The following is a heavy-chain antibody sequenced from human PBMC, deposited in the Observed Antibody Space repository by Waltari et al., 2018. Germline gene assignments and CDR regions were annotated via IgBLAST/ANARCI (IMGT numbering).Heavy chain of an antibody. J-gene: IGHJ6*03. Sequence: QVQLQQSGPGLVKHSEALSLTCTASAGSIISYYWCWIRQPAGKGLEWIGRIYTSGSTNYNPSLKSRVTMSVDTSKNQFSLKLSSVTAADTAVYYCARDGYARSMDVWGKGTTVTISS. CDR1: AGSIISYY. V-gene: IGHV4-4*07. CDR3: ARDGYARSMDV. CDR2: IYTSGST. D-gene: IGHD5-12*01.